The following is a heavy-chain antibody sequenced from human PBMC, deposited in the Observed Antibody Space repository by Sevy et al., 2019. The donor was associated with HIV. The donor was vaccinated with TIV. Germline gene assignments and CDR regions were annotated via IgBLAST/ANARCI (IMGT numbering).Heavy chain of an antibody. Sequence: GGSLRLSCAASGFTFSDYYMSWIRQAPGKGLEWVSYISSSGSTIYYADSVKGRFTISRDNAKNSLYLQMNSLRAEDTAVYYCARARGTTGGGNPLGLDYYYGMDVWGQGTTVTVSS. CDR1: GFTFSDYY. D-gene: IGHD2-8*02. CDR3: ARARGTTGGGNPLGLDYYYGMDV. V-gene: IGHV3-11*01. J-gene: IGHJ6*02. CDR2: ISSSGSTI.